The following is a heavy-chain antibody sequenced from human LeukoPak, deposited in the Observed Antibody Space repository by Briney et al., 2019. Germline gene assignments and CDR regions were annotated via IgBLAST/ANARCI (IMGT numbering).Heavy chain of an antibody. CDR1: GYTFTSYG. CDR3: ARGAPLVPGAFDI. J-gene: IGHJ3*02. CDR2: IIPIFGTA. Sequence: SVKVSCKASGYTFTSYGISWVRQAPGQGLEWMGGIIPIFGTANYAQKFQGRVTITTDESTSTAYMELSSLRSEDTAVYYCARGAPLVPGAFDIWGQGTMVTVSS. D-gene: IGHD2-8*02. V-gene: IGHV1-69*05.